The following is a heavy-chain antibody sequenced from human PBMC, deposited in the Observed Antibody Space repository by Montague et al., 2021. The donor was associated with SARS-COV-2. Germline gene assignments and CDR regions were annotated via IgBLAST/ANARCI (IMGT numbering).Heavy chain of an antibody. CDR1: GFSLSTSGMC. Sequence: PALVTPTQTLTLTCTFSGFSLSTSGMCVSWIRQPPGKALEWLALIDWDDDKYYSTSLKTRLTISKDTSKNQVVLTMTNMDPVDTATYYCARMTTVVTLGYYYYGMDVWGQGTTVTVSS. D-gene: IGHD4-23*01. CDR3: ARMTTVVTLGYYYYGMDV. J-gene: IGHJ6*02. V-gene: IGHV2-70*01. CDR2: IDWDDDK.